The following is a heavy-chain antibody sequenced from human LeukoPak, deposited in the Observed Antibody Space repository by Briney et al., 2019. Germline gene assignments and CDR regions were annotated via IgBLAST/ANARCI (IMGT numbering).Heavy chain of an antibody. J-gene: IGHJ4*02. CDR3: AKDGARGDFDY. Sequence: GGSLRLSCAASGFTFSSYGMHWVRQAPGKGLEWVAVISYGGSNKYYADSVKGRFTISRDNSKNTLYLQMNSLRAEDTAVYYCAKDGARGDFDYWGQGTLVTVSS. V-gene: IGHV3-30*18. CDR2: ISYGGSNK. CDR1: GFTFSSYG. D-gene: IGHD3-10*01.